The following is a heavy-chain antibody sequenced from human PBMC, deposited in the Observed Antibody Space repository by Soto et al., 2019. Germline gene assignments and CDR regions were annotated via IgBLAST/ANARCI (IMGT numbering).Heavy chain of an antibody. CDR1: GGTFSSYT. CDR3: VRYNWFDP. Sequence: QLVQSGAEVKKPGSSVKVSCKASGGTFSSYTISWVRQAPGQGLEWMGRIIPILGIANYGQKFQGRVTMTADKSTSTAYMELSSLRSEDTAVYYCVRYNWFDPWGQGTLVTVSS. J-gene: IGHJ5*02. V-gene: IGHV1-69*02. D-gene: IGHD4-17*01. CDR2: IIPILGIA.